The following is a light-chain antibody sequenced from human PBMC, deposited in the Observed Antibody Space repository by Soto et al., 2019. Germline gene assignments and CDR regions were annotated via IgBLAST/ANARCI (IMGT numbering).Light chain of an antibody. CDR1: QSVSSY. V-gene: IGKV3-11*01. Sequence: EIVLTQSPATLSLSPGERDTLSCRASQSVSSYLAWYQHKPGQAPRLLIYDASKRATGIPARFSGSGSGTDFPLTISSLEPEDFAVYYCQQRSNWPPTWTCGQGPRVEIK. J-gene: IGKJ1*01. CDR2: DAS. CDR3: QQRSNWPPTWT.